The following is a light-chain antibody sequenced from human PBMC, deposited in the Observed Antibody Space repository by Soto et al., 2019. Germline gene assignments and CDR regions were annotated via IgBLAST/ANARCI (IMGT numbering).Light chain of an antibody. CDR2: AAS. Sequence: IQMNQPPPSLSASFGDRVTITCRASQGIRNDLGWYQQKPGKAPKRLIYAASSLQSGVPSRFSGSGSGTEFTLTISSLQPEDFATYYCLQHNSYQPWTFGQGTKVDIK. CDR1: QGIRND. V-gene: IGKV1-17*01. J-gene: IGKJ1*01. CDR3: LQHNSYQPWT.